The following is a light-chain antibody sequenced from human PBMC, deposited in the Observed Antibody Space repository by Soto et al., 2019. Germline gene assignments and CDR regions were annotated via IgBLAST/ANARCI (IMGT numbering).Light chain of an antibody. CDR2: DTS. CDR1: QRVSGGF. J-gene: IGKJ1*01. CDR3: QQYGSSPS. Sequence: PGASATLYCGASQRVSGGFLAWYQHKPGLAPRLIVYDTSFRATGIPDRFSGSGSGTAFTLTITRLDPDDLAVYYCQQYGSSPSVGQGTKVDIK. V-gene: IGKV3D-20*01.